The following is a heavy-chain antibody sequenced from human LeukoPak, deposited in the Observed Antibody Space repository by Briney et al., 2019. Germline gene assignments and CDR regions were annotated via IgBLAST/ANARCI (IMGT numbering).Heavy chain of an antibody. CDR3: AKGVAAAGPVGNLFDY. Sequence: GGSLRLSCAASGFTFSSFVMSWVRQAPGKGLEWVSGINTSGGSTYYADSVKGRFTISRDNSKNTLYLQMNSPRAEDTAVYYCAKGVAAAGPVGNLFDYRGQGTLVTVSS. J-gene: IGHJ4*02. V-gene: IGHV3-23*01. CDR1: GFTFSSFV. CDR2: INTSGGST. D-gene: IGHD6-13*01.